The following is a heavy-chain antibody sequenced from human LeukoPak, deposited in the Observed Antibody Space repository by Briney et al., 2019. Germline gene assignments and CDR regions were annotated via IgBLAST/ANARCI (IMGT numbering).Heavy chain of an antibody. D-gene: IGHD6-19*01. Sequence: ASVKVSCKASGYTFTSYGISWVRQAPGQGLEWMGWISAYNGNTNYAQRLQGRVTMTTDTSTSTAYVELRSLRSDDTAVYYCARQWLTLDYWGQGTLVTVSS. J-gene: IGHJ4*02. V-gene: IGHV1-18*04. CDR1: GYTFTSYG. CDR2: ISAYNGNT. CDR3: ARQWLTLDY.